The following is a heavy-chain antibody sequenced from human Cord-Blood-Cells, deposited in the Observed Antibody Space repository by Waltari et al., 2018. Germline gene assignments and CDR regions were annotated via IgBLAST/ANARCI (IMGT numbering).Heavy chain of an antibody. CDR3: AKEGRTTVTTRGAFDY. J-gene: IGHJ4*02. CDR2: ISGSGGST. D-gene: IGHD4-17*01. Sequence: EVQLLESGGGLVQPGGSLRLSCAASGFTFSSYAMSWVRQAPGKGRAWVSAISGSGGSTYYADSVKGRFTISRDNSKNTLYLQMNSLRAEDTAVYYCAKEGRTTVTTRGAFDYWGQGTLVTVSS. V-gene: IGHV3-23*01. CDR1: GFTFSSYA.